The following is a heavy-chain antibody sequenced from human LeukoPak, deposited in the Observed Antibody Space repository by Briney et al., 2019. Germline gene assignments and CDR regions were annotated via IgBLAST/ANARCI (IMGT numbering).Heavy chain of an antibody. Sequence: PGGSLRLSCAASGFTFSIYAMSWVRQAPGKGLEWVSVIYSGGSTYYADSVKGRFTISRDNSKNTLYLQMNSLRAEDTAVYYCAREGSSSWYYFDYWGQGTLVTVSS. J-gene: IGHJ4*02. CDR3: AREGSSSWYYFDY. CDR1: GFTFSIYA. V-gene: IGHV3-66*01. D-gene: IGHD6-13*01. CDR2: IYSGGST.